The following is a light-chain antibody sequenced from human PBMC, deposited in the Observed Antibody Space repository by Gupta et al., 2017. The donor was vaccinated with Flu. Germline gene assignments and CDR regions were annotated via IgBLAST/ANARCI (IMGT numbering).Light chain of an antibody. CDR3: MQGTHWPT. J-gene: IGKJ1*01. Sequence: DVVLTQFPLSLPVIFGQPASISCRSSQSLVHRNGNTYLTWFQQRPGQSPRRLIYRVSNWDSGVPDRFSVSGSGTDFTLKISRVEAEDVGVYYCMQGTHWPTFGQGTKVEIK. CDR1: QSLVHRNGNTY. V-gene: IGKV2-30*02. CDR2: RVS.